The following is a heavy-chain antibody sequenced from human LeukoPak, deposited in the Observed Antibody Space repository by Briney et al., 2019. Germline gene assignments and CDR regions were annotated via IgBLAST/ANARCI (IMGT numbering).Heavy chain of an antibody. CDR1: RFTFRNYV. CDR3: SKWDCSGNDCFRVDF. CDR2: IWGDGSSE. J-gene: IGHJ4*02. V-gene: IGHV3-30*02. D-gene: IGHD2-15*01. Sequence: PGGSLRHSRAASRFTFRNYVMHWVPQALPRGRGGVAFIWGDGSSEYYVGSVKGRFTISRDNSKNTLYLQMNSLRPEDTAVYDCSKWDCSGNDCFRVDFWGQGNLVTVSS.